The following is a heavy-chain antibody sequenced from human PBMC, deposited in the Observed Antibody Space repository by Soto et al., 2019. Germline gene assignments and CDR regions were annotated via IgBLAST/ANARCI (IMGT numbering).Heavy chain of an antibody. CDR1: GFTFSSYS. D-gene: IGHD6-6*01. J-gene: IGHJ2*01. CDR2: ISSSSSYI. Sequence: EVQLVESGGGLVKPGGSLRLSCAASGFTFSSYSMNWVRQAPGKGLEWVSSISSSSSYIYYADSVKGRFTISRDNAKNSLYLQMNSLRAEDTAVYYCAREHLGQLGHEGYFDLWGRGTLVTVSS. CDR3: AREHLGQLGHEGYFDL. V-gene: IGHV3-21*01.